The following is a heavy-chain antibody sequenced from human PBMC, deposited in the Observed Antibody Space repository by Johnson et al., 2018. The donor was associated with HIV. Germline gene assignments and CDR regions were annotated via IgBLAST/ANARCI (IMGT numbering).Heavy chain of an antibody. CDR2: IYSGGST. V-gene: IGHV3-66*01. CDR1: GFTVSSNY. J-gene: IGHJ3*02. Sequence: VQLVESGGGLVQPGRSLRLSCAASGFTVSSNYMSWVRQAPGKGLEWVSVIYSGGSTYYADSVKGRFTISRDNSKNTLYLQMNSLRAEDTAVYYCAREVDYAVNTQHLDAFDIWGQGTMVTVSS. D-gene: IGHD4-17*01. CDR3: AREVDYAVNTQHLDAFDI.